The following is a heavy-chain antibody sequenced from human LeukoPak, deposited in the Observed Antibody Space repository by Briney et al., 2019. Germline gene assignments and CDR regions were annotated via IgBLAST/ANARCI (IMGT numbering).Heavy chain of an antibody. J-gene: IGHJ6*02. CDR3: ARDVRCSYYYYGMDV. Sequence: SETLSLTCAVYGGSFSGYYWSWIRQPPGKGLEWIGEINHSGSTNYNPSLKSRVTISVDTSKNQFSLKLSSVTAADTAVYYCARDVRCSYYYYGMDVWGQGTTVTVSS. CDR1: GGSFSGYY. D-gene: IGHD3-10*01. CDR2: INHSGST. V-gene: IGHV4-34*01.